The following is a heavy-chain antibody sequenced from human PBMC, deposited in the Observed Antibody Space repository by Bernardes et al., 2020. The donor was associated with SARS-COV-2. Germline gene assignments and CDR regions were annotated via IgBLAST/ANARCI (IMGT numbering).Heavy chain of an antibody. CDR2: FDPEDGET. J-gene: IGHJ4*02. D-gene: IGHD6-13*01. CDR3: ATVYSIRGPHPFDY. CDR1: GYTLTELS. Sequence: ASVKVSCKVSGYTLTELSMHWVRQAPGKGLEWMGGFDPEDGETIYAQKFQGRVTMTEDTSTDTAYMELSSLRSDDTAVYYCATVYSIRGPHPFDYWGQGTLVTVSS. V-gene: IGHV1-24*01.